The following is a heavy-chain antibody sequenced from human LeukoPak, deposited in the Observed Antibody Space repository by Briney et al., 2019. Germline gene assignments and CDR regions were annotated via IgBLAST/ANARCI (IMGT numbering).Heavy chain of an antibody. CDR2: IKQDGREK. Sequence: GGSLRLSCAASGFTLSSYWMSWVRQAPGKGVEWVANIKQDGREKYYVDSVKGRFTISRDNARNSLYLQMNSLRAEDTAVYYCARFRGGGTFRASLYYYYYYMDVWGKGTTVTVSS. CDR3: ARFRGGGTFRASLYYYYYYMDV. J-gene: IGHJ6*03. V-gene: IGHV3-7*01. D-gene: IGHD2-15*01. CDR1: GFTLSSYW.